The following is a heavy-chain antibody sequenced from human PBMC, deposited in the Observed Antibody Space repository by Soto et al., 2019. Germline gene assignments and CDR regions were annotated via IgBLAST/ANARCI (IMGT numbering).Heavy chain of an antibody. V-gene: IGHV3-20*04. CDR3: ASSADSSGYPFDY. CDR2: INWNGGRT. J-gene: IGHJ4*02. CDR1: GFTFDDYG. Sequence: GSLRLSCAAAGFTFDDYGMSWVRQAPGKGLVWVSGINWNGGRTGYADPVKGRFTISRDNAKNSLYLQMNSLRAEDTALYYCASSADSSGYPFDYWSQGTLVTVSS. D-gene: IGHD3-22*01.